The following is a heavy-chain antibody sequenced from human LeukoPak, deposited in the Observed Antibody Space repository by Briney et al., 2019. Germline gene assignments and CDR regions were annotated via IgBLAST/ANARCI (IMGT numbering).Heavy chain of an antibody. CDR3: ATKYGDYAYGYYFDY. D-gene: IGHD4-17*01. Sequence: SETLSLTCTVSGGSISSNSYYWGWIRQPPGNGLEWIGSIDYSGTTYYNPSLKRRVTISVDTSKNQFSLKLSSVTAADTAVYYCATKYGDYAYGYYFDYWGQGTLVTVSS. CDR1: GGSISSNSYY. V-gene: IGHV4-39*07. CDR2: IDYSGTT. J-gene: IGHJ4*02.